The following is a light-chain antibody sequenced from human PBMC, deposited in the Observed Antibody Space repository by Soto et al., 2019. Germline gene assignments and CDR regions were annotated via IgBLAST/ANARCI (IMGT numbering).Light chain of an antibody. CDR1: QSISSW. V-gene: IGKV1-5*03. CDR3: HQYYSYWT. J-gene: IGKJ1*01. Sequence: DIQMTQSPSTLSASVGDRVTITCRARQSISSWLAWYQQKPGKVPKLLIYKASSLESGVPSRFSGSGSGTEFAIIISNLQPDDFATYYCHQYYSYWTFGQGTKVDIK. CDR2: KAS.